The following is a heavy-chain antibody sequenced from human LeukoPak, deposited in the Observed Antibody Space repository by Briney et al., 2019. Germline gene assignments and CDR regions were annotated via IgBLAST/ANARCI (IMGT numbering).Heavy chain of an antibody. J-gene: IGHJ4*02. CDR1: GFTFNNYA. CDR3: AKDPHVAAAYYFDS. D-gene: IGHD6-25*01. Sequence: GGSLRLSCAASGFTFNNYATHWVRQAPGKGLECVSVISPDGRDKHYADSVKGRFTISRDNAQSTLYLQMDSLSVEDTAVFYCAKDPHVAAAYYFDSWGQGTLVTVSS. CDR2: ISPDGRDK. V-gene: IGHV3-30*18.